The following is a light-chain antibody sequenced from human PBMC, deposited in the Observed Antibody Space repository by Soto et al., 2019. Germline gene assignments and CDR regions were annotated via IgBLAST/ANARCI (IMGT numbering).Light chain of an antibody. J-gene: IGLJ1*01. Sequence: QCVLTQPASVSGSPGQSITISCTGTTSDVGDYNYVSWYQQHPGKAPKLIIYDVSNRPSGVSNRFSGSKSGNTASLTISGLRAEDEADYYCSSYTSSNTLYVFGTGTKVTVL. CDR3: SSYTSSNTLYV. CDR1: TSDVGDYNY. CDR2: DVS. V-gene: IGLV2-14*01.